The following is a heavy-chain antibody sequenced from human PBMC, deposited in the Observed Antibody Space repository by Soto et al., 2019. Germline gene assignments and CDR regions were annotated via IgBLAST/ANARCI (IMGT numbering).Heavy chain of an antibody. Sequence: GGSLRLSCAASGFTFSSYWMSWVRQAPGKGLEWVANIKQDGSEKYYVDSVKGRFTISRDTAKNSLYLQMNSLRAEDTAVYYCAKTGDRSAFDIWGQGTMVTVSS. CDR1: GFTFSSYW. J-gene: IGHJ3*02. CDR2: IKQDGSEK. CDR3: AKTGDRSAFDI. D-gene: IGHD7-27*01. V-gene: IGHV3-7*03.